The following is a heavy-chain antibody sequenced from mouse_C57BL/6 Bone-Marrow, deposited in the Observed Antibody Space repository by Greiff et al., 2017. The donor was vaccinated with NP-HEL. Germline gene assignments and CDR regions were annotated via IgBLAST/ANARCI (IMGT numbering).Heavy chain of an antibody. CDR2: INPGDGDT. CDR1: GYAFSSSW. Sequence: QVQLQQSGPELVKPGASVKISCKASGYAFSSSWMNWVKQRPGKGLEWIGRINPGDGDTNYNGKFKGKATLTADKSSSTAYMQLSSLTSEDSAVYVYARPMGLLRREAMDYWGQGTSLTVSS. CDR3: ARPMGLLRREAMDY. D-gene: IGHD2-3*01. J-gene: IGHJ4*01. V-gene: IGHV1-82*01.